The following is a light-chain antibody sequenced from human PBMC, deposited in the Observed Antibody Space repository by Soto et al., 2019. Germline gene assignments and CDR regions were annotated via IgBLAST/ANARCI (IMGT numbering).Light chain of an antibody. CDR1: QSVSSY. V-gene: IGKV3-11*01. J-gene: IGKJ5*01. CDR3: QQLSNWLSIT. CDR2: DAS. Sequence: EIVLTQSPATLSLSPGERATLSCRASQSVSSYLAWYQQKPGQAPRLLIYDASNRATGIPARFSGSGSGTDFTLPISSLEPEDFAVYYCQQLSNWLSITFGQWTRLEIK.